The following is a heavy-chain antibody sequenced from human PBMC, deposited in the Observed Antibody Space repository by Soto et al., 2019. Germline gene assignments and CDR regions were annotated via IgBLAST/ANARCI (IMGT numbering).Heavy chain of an antibody. D-gene: IGHD6-13*01. J-gene: IGHJ5*02. CDR3: ARDPGYSSSWYSSWFDP. Sequence: QVQLVQSGAEGKKPGSSVKVSCKASGGTFSSYAISWVRQAPGQGLEWMGGIIPIFGTANYAQKFQGRVTMTADKSTSTAYMELSSLRSEDTAVYYCARDPGYSSSWYSSWFDPWGQGTLVTVSS. CDR2: IIPIFGTA. CDR1: GGTFSSYA. V-gene: IGHV1-69*06.